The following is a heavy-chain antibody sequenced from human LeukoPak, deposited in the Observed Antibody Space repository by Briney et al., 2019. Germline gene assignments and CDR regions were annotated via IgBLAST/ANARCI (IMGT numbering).Heavy chain of an antibody. J-gene: IGHJ6*02. CDR2: ISAYNGNT. CDR3: ARDMHSSRWYDGMDV. CDR1: GYTFTSYG. Sequence: GASVKVSCKASGYTFTSYGINWVRQAPGQGLEWMGWISAYNGNTNYAQKLQGRVTMTTDTSTSTAYMELRSLRSDDTAVYYCARDMHSSRWYDGMDVWGQGTTVTVSS. D-gene: IGHD6-13*01. V-gene: IGHV1-18*01.